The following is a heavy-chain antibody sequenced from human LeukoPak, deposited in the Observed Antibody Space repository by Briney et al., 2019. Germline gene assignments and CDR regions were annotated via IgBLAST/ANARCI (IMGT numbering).Heavy chain of an antibody. CDR2: IIPIFGTA. D-gene: IGHD1-26*01. V-gene: IGHV1-69*13. CDR1: GGTFSSYA. CDR3: ARVLWELGRYYYYGMDV. Sequence: GASVKVSCKASGGTFSSYAISWVRQAPGQGLEWMGGIIPIFGTANYAQKFQGRVTITADESTSTAYMELSSLRSEDTAVYYCARVLWELGRYYYYGMDVWGQGTTVTVSS. J-gene: IGHJ6*02.